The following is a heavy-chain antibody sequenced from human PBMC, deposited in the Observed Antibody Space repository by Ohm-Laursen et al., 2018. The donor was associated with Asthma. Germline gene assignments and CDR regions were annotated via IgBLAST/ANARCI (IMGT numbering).Heavy chain of an antibody. D-gene: IGHD1-26*01. CDR3: ARARSGSSYDY. CDR2: LNTDGSGT. J-gene: IGHJ4*02. Sequence: SLRLSCSASGSTFSSYWMHWVRQAPGKGPVWISRLNTDGSGTWYADSVKGRFTISRDNAKNTLYLQMNSLRAEDTAVYYCARARSGSSYDYWGQGTLVTVSS. V-gene: IGHV3-74*01. CDR1: GSTFSSYW.